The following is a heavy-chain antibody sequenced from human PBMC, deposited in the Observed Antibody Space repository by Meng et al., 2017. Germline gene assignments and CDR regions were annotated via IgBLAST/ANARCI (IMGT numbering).Heavy chain of an antibody. CDR2: ISYDGSNK. V-gene: IGHV3-30*01. CDR3: ARVGMADPPD. CDR1: GFTFSSYA. Sequence: QWHLVESGGGVVQPGRSLRRSCAASGFTFSSYAMHWVRQAPGKGLEWVAVISYDGSNKYYADSVKGRFTISRDNSKNTLYLQMNSLRAEDTAVYYCARVGMADPPDWGQGTLVTVSS. J-gene: IGHJ4*02. D-gene: IGHD5-24*01.